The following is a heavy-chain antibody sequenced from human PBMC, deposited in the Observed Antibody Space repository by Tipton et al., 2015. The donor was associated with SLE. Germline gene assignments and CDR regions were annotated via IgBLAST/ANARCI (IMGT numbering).Heavy chain of an antibody. J-gene: IGHJ6*02. Sequence: TLSLTCAVYGGSFSGYYWGWIRQPPGKGLEWIGYIYYSGSTNYNPSLKSRVTISVDTSKNQFSLKLSSVTAADTAVYYCARGDEAANYYGMDVWGQGTTVTVSS. V-gene: IGHV4-59*01. CDR3: ARGDEAANYYGMDV. CDR1: GGSFSGYY. CDR2: IYYSGST. D-gene: IGHD6-25*01.